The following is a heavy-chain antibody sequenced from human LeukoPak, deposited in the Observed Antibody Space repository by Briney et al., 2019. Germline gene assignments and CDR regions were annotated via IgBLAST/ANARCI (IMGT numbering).Heavy chain of an antibody. CDR2: INSDGSST. D-gene: IGHD3-16*01. Sequence: PGGSLRLSCAAAGFTFSSYWMHWVRHAPGKGLGWVSRINSDGSSTSYADSVKGRFTISRDNAKNTLYLQMNSLRAEDTAVYYCARGRRGSYYYYYGMDVWGKGTTVTVSS. V-gene: IGHV3-74*01. CDR3: ARGRRGSYYYYYGMDV. CDR1: GFTFSSYW. J-gene: IGHJ6*04.